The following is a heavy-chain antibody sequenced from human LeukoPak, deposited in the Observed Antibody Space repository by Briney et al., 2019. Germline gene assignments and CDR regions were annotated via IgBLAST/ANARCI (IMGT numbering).Heavy chain of an antibody. CDR3: AKDLGRYCSGGSCYFFDY. D-gene: IGHD2-15*01. J-gene: IGHJ4*02. Sequence: PGGSLRLSCAASGFTFSSYAMSWVRQAPGKGLEWVAVIWYDGSNKYYADSVKGRFTISRDNSKNTLHLQMNSLRAEDTAVYYCAKDLGRYCSGGSCYFFDYWGQGTLVTVSS. CDR1: GFTFSSYA. V-gene: IGHV3-33*06. CDR2: IWYDGSNK.